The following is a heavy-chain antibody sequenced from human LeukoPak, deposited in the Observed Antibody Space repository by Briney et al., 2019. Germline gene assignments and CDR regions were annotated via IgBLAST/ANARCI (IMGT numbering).Heavy chain of an antibody. CDR3: ARGMWELLRGAFDF. D-gene: IGHD1-26*01. CDR2: TYYRSKWYN. CDR1: GDSVSSNSAA. V-gene: IGHV6-1*01. J-gene: IGHJ3*01. Sequence: SQTLSLTCAISGDSVSSNSAAWNWIRQSLSRGLEWLGRTYYRSKWYNEYAVSVKSRTTINPDTSKNQFSLQLNSVTPEDTAVYYCARGMWELLRGAFDFWGQGTMVTVSS.